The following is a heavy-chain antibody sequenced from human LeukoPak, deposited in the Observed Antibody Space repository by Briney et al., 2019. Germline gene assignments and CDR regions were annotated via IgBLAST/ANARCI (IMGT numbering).Heavy chain of an antibody. CDR3: ARVLYYYDSSGYGP. D-gene: IGHD3-22*01. CDR2: INSDGSST. V-gene: IGHV3-74*01. CDR1: GFTFSSYW. Sequence: QPGGSLRLSCAASGFTFSSYWMHWVRQAPAKGLVWVSRINSDGSSTSYADSVKGRFTISRDNAKNTLYLQMNSLRAEDTAVYYCARVLYYYDSSGYGPWGQGTLVTVSS. J-gene: IGHJ5*02.